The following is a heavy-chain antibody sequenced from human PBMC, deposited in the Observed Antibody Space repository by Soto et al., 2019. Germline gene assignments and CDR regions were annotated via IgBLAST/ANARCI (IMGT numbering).Heavy chain of an antibody. CDR3: AREGEMPYYYYGLDV. Sequence: GASVKVSCKASGYTFTTYGISWVRQAPGQGPEWMGWISGYNGHTKYAQKFQGRVTMTTDTSTSTVYMDLRSLTSDDTAVYYCAREGEMPYYYYGLDVWGRGTTVTVSS. CDR1: GYTFTTYG. CDR2: ISGYNGHT. V-gene: IGHV1-18*01. D-gene: IGHD3-16*01. J-gene: IGHJ6*02.